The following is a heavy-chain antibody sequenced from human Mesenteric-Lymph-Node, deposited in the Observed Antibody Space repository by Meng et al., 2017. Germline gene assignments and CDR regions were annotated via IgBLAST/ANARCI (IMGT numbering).Heavy chain of an antibody. D-gene: IGHD3-16*01. CDR3: ATPDYDYVWGSYRSFDY. CDR2: FDPEDGET. V-gene: IGHV1-24*01. Sequence: ASVKVSCKVSGYTLTELSMHWVRQAPGKGLEWMGGFDPEDGETIYAQKFQGRVTMTEDTSTDTAYMELSSLRSEDTAVYYCATPDYDYVWGSYRSFDYWGQGTLVTVSS. CDR1: GYTLTELS. J-gene: IGHJ4*02.